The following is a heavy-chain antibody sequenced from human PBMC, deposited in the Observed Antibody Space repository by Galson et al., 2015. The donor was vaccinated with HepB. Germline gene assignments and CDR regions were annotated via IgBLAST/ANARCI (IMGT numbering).Heavy chain of an antibody. D-gene: IGHD2-2*01. CDR2: INTDGTFL. J-gene: IGHJ5*02. Sequence: SLRLSCAASGFIFSNYWMHWVRQTPGKGPVWISRINTDGTFLSYADSVKGRFTISRDNAKNTLYLQMNRLRAEDTAVYYCARVARYCGGASCYGWFDPWGQGTQVTVSS. V-gene: IGHV3-74*01. CDR3: ARVARYCGGASCYGWFDP. CDR1: GFIFSNYW.